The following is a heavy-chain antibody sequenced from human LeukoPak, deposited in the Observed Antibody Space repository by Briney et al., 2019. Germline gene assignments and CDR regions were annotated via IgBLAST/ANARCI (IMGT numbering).Heavy chain of an antibody. CDR2: IHYSGST. J-gene: IGHJ4*02. D-gene: IGHD1-26*01. Sequence: LVTPSETLSLTCSVSGGSISSYYWSWIRQPPGKGLEWIGHIHYSGSTNSKRTLKGRVIISVDTSKNQFSLKLSSVTAADTAVYYCARGGGWELPMFDYWGLGVLVTVSS. CDR3: ARGGGWELPMFDY. CDR1: GGSISSYY. V-gene: IGHV4-59*01.